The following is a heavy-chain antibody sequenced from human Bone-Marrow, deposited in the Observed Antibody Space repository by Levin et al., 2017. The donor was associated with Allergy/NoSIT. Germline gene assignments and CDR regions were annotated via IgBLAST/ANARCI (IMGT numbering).Heavy chain of an antibody. V-gene: IGHV3-23*01. CDR3: VKKGDWGRFDF. CDR1: GFTFRNYA. D-gene: IGHD3/OR15-3a*01. Sequence: GESLKISCAASGFTFRNYAMSWVRQAPGKGLEWVSSISNIDGSTHYADSVWGRFTISRDISNSTLSLQMHSLRAEDTAVYYCVKKGDWGRFDFWGQGTLVSVSS. CDR2: ISNIDGST. J-gene: IGHJ4*02.